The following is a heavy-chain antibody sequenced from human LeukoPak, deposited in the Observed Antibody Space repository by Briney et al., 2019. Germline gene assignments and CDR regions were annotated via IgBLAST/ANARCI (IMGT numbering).Heavy chain of an antibody. CDR1: GDSISRSDSY. Sequence: PSETLSHTCSVSGDSISRSDSYWDWIRQPPGKGLEWIGTIYYSGRTYYSPSLNSRVTMSVDTSSNQFSLNLRSVTAADTAVYYCARRRYYDGSGYLEWGQGTLLSVSS. CDR3: ARRRYYDGSGYLE. CDR2: IYYSGRT. V-gene: IGHV4-39*01. D-gene: IGHD3-22*01. J-gene: IGHJ1*01.